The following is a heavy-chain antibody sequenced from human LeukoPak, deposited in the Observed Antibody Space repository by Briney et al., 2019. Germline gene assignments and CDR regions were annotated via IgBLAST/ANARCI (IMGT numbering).Heavy chain of an antibody. Sequence: GESLKISCKGSGYTFSNYWIGWVRQMPGKGLEWMGIIYPGDSDTRYSPSFQGQVTISADKSISTAYLQWSSLKASDRAMYYCARVLIRGDEIDYWGQGTLVTVSS. CDR1: GYTFSNYW. V-gene: IGHV5-51*01. CDR3: ARVLIRGDEIDY. J-gene: IGHJ4*02. CDR2: IYPGDSDT. D-gene: IGHD2-21*01.